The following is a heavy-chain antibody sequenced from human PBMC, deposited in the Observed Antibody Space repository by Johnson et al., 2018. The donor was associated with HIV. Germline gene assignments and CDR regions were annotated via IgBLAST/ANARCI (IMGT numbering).Heavy chain of an antibody. CDR3: AKARVGARGGAFDI. CDR1: GFTFSSYA. CDR2: ISYDGSNK. V-gene: IGHV3-30*04. D-gene: IGHD1-26*01. J-gene: IGHJ3*02. Sequence: QVQLVESGGGVVQPGRSLRLSCAASGFTFSSYAMHWVRQAPGKGLDWVAVISYDGSNKYYADSVKGRFTISRDNSNNTGFLQMNSLRAEDTAVYYCAKARVGARGGAFDIWGQGTMVTVSS.